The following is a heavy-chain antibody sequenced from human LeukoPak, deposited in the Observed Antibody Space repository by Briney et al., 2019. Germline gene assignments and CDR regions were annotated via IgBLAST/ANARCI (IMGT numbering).Heavy chain of an antibody. V-gene: IGHV1-69*04. CDR1: GGTFSSYA. D-gene: IGHD5-24*01. Sequence: SVKVSRKASGGTFSSYAISWVRQAPGQGLEWMGRIIPIFGIANYAQKFQGRVTITADKSTSTAYMELSSLRSEDTAVYYCARDKEMATIVGGAFDIWGQGTMVTVSS. CDR3: ARDKEMATIVGGAFDI. J-gene: IGHJ3*02. CDR2: IIPIFGIA.